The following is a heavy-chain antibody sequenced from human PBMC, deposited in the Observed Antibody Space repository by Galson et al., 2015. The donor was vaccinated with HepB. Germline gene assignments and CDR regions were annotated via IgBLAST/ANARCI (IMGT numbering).Heavy chain of an antibody. J-gene: IGHJ6*02. CDR2: ISSSSSTI. V-gene: IGHV3-48*01. Sequence: SLRLSCAASGFTFSSYSMNWVRQAPGKGLEWVSYISSSSSTIYYADSVKGRFTISRDNAKNSLYLQMNSLRAEDTAVYYCATTDSSGYYVKRTAYYYYYGMDVWGQGTTVTVSS. CDR3: ATTDSSGYYVKRTAYYYYYGMDV. CDR1: GFTFSSYS. D-gene: IGHD3-22*01.